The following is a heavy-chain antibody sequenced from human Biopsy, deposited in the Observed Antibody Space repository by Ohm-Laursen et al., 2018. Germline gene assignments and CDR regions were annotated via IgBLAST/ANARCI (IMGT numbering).Heavy chain of an antibody. J-gene: IGHJ1*01. CDR2: NIPILGTG. Sequence: SVKVSCKTPGGTFSNYGVNWVRQTPGQGLEWLGGNIPILGTGNYAQKFQDRVTVAADTSTSTATMELRSLRSDDTAVYYCATKLTGYFHHWGQGTLVIVSS. V-gene: IGHV1-69*06. D-gene: IGHD3-9*01. CDR3: ATKLTGYFHH. CDR1: GGTFSNYG.